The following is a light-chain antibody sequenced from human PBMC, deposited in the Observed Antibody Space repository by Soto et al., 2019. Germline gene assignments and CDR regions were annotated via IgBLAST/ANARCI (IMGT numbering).Light chain of an antibody. Sequence: DIQMTQSPSTLSSSVGDTVTITCRASQTISTWLAWYQQKPGQAPKVLIYDASSLQSGVPSRFSGSASGTEFTLTLSSLQPDDSATYYCQQYSSYSYTFGQGTKLEI. J-gene: IGKJ2*01. CDR3: QQYSSYSYT. CDR2: DAS. V-gene: IGKV1-5*01. CDR1: QTISTW.